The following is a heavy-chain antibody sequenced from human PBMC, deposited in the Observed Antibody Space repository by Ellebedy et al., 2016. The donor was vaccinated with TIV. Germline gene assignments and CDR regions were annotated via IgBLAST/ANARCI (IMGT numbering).Heavy chain of an antibody. Sequence: GGSLRLXXAASGFTFERYNMHWVRQPPGKGLESVSIIAWDGSATKYADSVKGRFAISRDNRKNSLYQQMDNLATEDTAFYYCVKDAPNGSIDYWGQGTLVTVSS. D-gene: IGHD6-13*01. CDR1: GFTFERYN. CDR2: IAWDGSAT. V-gene: IGHV3-43*01. J-gene: IGHJ4*02. CDR3: VKDAPNGSIDY.